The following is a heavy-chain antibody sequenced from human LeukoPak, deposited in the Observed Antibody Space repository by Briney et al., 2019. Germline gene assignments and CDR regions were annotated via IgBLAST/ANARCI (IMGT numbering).Heavy chain of an antibody. V-gene: IGHV1-46*01. J-gene: IGHJ4*02. CDR1: GYTFTSYY. CDR2: INPSGGST. Sequence: ASVKVSCKASGYTFTSYYMHWVRQAPGQGLEWMGIINPSGGSTSYAQKFQGRVTMTTDTSISTVYMELTRLTSDDTAVYYCARDHGTDGTTFTLNFDCWGQGTLVTVSS. CDR3: ARDHGTDGTTFTLNFDC. D-gene: IGHD1-1*01.